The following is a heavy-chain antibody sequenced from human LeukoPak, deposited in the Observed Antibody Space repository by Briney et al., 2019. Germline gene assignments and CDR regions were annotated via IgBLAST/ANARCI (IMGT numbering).Heavy chain of an antibody. V-gene: IGHV4-38-2*01. D-gene: IGHD3-10*01. CDR2: IFHSGST. J-gene: IGHJ4*02. CDR1: GYSISSGYY. Sequence: SETLSLTCAVSGYSISSGYYWGWIRKPPGKGLEWIGSIFHSGSTYYNPSLKSRVTMSVDTSENHFSLNLRSVTAGDTAVYYCERRRGSHYFDYWGQGTLVTVSS. CDR3: ERRRGSHYFDY.